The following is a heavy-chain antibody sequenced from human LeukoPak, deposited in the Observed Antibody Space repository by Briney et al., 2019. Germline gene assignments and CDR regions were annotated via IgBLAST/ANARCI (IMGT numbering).Heavy chain of an antibody. CDR3: VHARGYCSSTTCYTPFEI. Sequence: PGGSLRLSCAASGFTFSSYAVSWVRQGPGKGLEWVSGISGSGGSTYYADSVKGRFTISRDNSKNTLYLQMNSLRAEDTAVYYCVHARGYCSSTTCYTPFEIWGQGTMVTVSS. J-gene: IGHJ3*02. D-gene: IGHD2-2*02. CDR2: ISGSGGST. V-gene: IGHV3-23*01. CDR1: GFTFSSYA.